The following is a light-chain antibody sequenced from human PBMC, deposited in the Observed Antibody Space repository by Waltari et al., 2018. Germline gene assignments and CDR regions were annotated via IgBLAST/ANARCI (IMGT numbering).Light chain of an antibody. CDR3: QQRRSWPLT. CDR1: QSVSSD. J-gene: IGKJ4*01. CDR2: DVS. V-gene: IGKV3-11*01. Sequence: EIVLTQSPATLSLSPGERATLPSRASQSVSSDLAWYQLKPGQAPRLLISDVSNRATGIPARFSGSGSETDFTLTISTLEPEDFALYYCQQRRSWPLTFGGGTKVEIK.